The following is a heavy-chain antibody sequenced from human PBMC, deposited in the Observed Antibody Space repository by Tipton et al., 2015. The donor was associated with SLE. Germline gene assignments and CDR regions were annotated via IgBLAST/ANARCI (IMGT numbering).Heavy chain of an antibody. CDR2: IYYSGST. CDR3: AREGGASANHFVYGVNR. J-gene: IGHJ6*02. V-gene: IGHV4-31*03. Sequence: TLSLTCTVSSDSFGTVGYYWSWIRQHPAKGLEWIGHIYYSGSTYYNPSLGGRVSISQDTSKSQFSLKLTSVTAADTAVYYCAREGGASANHFVYGVNRWGQGSTVSVSS. CDR1: SDSFGTVGYY. D-gene: IGHD1-14*01.